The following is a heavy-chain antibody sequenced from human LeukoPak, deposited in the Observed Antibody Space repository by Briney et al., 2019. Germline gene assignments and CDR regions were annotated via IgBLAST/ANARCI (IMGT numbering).Heavy chain of an antibody. J-gene: IGHJ3*02. V-gene: IGHV3-33*03. CDR1: GFIFSSYG. CDR2: IWYDGSNK. CDR3: ANTMTGAVDI. Sequence: GGSLRLSCAASGFIFSSYGMHWVRQAPGKGLEWVAVIWYDGSNKYYADSVKGRFTISRDNAKNSLYLQMNSLRAEDTAVYYCANTMTGAVDIWGQGTLVTVSS. D-gene: IGHD3-22*01.